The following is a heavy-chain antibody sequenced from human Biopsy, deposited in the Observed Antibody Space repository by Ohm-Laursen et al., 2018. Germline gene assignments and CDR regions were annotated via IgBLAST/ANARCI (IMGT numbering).Heavy chain of an antibody. V-gene: IGHV4-59*12. Sequence: TLSLTCTVSGGSISRDYWAWIRQPPGKGLEWIGDITQSGSTNYSPSLKSRVTISVDTAKKQFSLSLRSVTAADTAVYYCARVPLPGIGAAYQGRFLYGMDVWGQGTTVSVSS. CDR3: ARVPLPGIGAAYQGRFLYGMDV. J-gene: IGHJ6*02. CDR2: ITQSGST. D-gene: IGHD6-13*01. CDR1: GGSISRDY.